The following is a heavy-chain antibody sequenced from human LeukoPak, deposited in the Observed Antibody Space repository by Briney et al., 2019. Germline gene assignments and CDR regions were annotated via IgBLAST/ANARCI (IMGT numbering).Heavy chain of an antibody. D-gene: IGHD7-27*01. CDR1: GFTLSSYA. CDR2: ISGTGGST. CDR3: AKDRANWEAGFDY. Sequence: GGSLRLSCSLSGFTLSSYALSWVGPSAPRGLEWVSIISGTGGSTYYADSVKGRFTIFRAHSKNALYLQMNSLRAEDTAVYYSAKDRANWEAGFDYWGQGTVVTVSS. J-gene: IGHJ4*02. V-gene: IGHV3-23*01.